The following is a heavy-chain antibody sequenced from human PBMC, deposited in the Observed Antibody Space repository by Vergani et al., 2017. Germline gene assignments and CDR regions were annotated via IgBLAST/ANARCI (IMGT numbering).Heavy chain of an antibody. CDR1: GDPVISTDYP. Sequence: QVQLQESGPGLVKPSETLSLTCTVSGDPVISTDYPWGWIRQPPGKGLEWIGSMDYSGSTSYNPSLESRISISFETPKNQFSLRLTSVTAADTAVYYCASKRGACRAAYCHSYDFWGPGTLVGVSS. V-gene: IGHV4-39*01. J-gene: IGHJ4*02. CDR3: ASKRGACRAAYCHSYDF. CDR2: MDYSGST. D-gene: IGHD2-15*01.